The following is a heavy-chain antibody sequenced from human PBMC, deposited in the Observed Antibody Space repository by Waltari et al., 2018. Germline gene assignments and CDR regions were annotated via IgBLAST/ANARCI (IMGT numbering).Heavy chain of an antibody. V-gene: IGHV3-74*01. J-gene: IGHJ4*02. CDR2: INFDGSIT. CDR3: VLGEKYFDF. Sequence: VQLEESGGCLVQPGGSLRPSCAGSGISFSIYWLDWVRQAPGKGLVWVSRINFDGSITNYADSVKGRFTISRDNAKNTLYLQMSSLRAEDTAVYYCVLGEKYFDFWGQGTLVTVSS. CDR1: GISFSIYW.